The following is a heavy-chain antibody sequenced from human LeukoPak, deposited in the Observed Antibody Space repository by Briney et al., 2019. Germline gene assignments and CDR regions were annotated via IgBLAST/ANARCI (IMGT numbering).Heavy chain of an antibody. J-gene: IGHJ6*02. CDR1: GFTFSSYS. CDR3: ARDLRWEGYGMDV. Sequence: GGSLRLSCAASGFTFSSYSMNWVRQAPGKGLEWVSYISSSSSTIYYADSVKGRFTISRDNAKNSLYLQMNSLRAEDTAVYYCARDLRWEGYGMDVWGQGTTVTVSS. D-gene: IGHD1-26*01. CDR2: ISSSSSTI. V-gene: IGHV3-48*04.